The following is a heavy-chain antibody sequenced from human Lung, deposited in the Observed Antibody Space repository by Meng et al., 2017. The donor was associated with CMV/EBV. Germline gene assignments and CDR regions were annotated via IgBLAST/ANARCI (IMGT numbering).Heavy chain of an antibody. CDR2: INPNSGGT. Sequence: ASVXVSFKASGYTFTGYYMHWVRQAPGQGLEWMGWINPNSGGTNYAQKFQGRVTMTRDTSISTAYMELSRVKSDDTAVYYCARDGLALTQQLVPYGMDVXGQGXTVTVSS. CDR3: ARDGLALTQQLVPYGMDV. J-gene: IGHJ6*02. D-gene: IGHD6-13*01. CDR1: GYTFTGYY. V-gene: IGHV1-2*02.